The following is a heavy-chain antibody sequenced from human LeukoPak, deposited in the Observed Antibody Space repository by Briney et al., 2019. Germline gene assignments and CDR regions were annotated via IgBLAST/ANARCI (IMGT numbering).Heavy chain of an antibody. CDR3: ADYRKPQGLDY. Sequence: VGSLRLSCEVSEFPFSIYAMAWVRQAPGQGLEWVSAIDASGSDTYYTDSVKGRFTISRDDSKNTVYLQMNSLRVEDTAVYYCADYRKPQGLDYWGQGTLVTVSS. J-gene: IGHJ4*02. CDR2: IDASGSDT. V-gene: IGHV3-23*01. CDR1: EFPFSIYA. D-gene: IGHD1-14*01.